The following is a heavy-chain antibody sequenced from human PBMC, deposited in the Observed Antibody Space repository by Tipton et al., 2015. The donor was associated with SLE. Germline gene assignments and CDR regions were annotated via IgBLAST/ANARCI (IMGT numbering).Heavy chain of an antibody. D-gene: IGHD3-22*01. V-gene: IGHV4-30-2*01. CDR1: GGSISDGAYY. J-gene: IGHJ4*02. CDR2: IFHTGSA. CDR3: ARGYYESNGYYSFDY. Sequence: TLSLTCSVSGGSISDGAYYWSWLRQPPGKGLEWIGYIFHTGSAYYNPSLRSRLTISLDRSNNQFSLKLSSMTAADTAVYHCARGYYESNGYYSFDYWGLGALVTVSS.